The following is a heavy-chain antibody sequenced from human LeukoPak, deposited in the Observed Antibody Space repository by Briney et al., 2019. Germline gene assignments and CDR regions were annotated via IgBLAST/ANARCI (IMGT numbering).Heavy chain of an antibody. CDR2: ISAYNGNT. Sequence: GASVKVSCKASGYTFTSYGISWVRQAPGQGLEWMGWISAYNGNTNYAQKLQGRVTMTTDTTTSTAYMELSSLRSDDTAMYYCASGLSSLFSFGAALDYYMDVWGKGTPVTVSS. D-gene: IGHD5-18*01. CDR3: ASGLSSLFSFGAALDYYMDV. CDR1: GYTFTSYG. J-gene: IGHJ6*03. V-gene: IGHV1-18*01.